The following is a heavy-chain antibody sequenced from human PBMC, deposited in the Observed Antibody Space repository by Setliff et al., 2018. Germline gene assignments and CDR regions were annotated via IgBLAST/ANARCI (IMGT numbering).Heavy chain of an antibody. Sequence: HPGGSLRLSCAASGFTFSDYYMSWVRQAPGKGMEWVGFIRSKAYGGTTEYAASVKGRFTISRDDSKSIAYLQMNSLKTEDTAVYYCTRVGRQLVYYYYGMDVWGQGTTVTVSS. CDR3: TRVGRQLVYYYYGMDV. CDR1: GFTFSDYY. CDR2: IRSKAYGGTT. D-gene: IGHD6-13*01. V-gene: IGHV3-49*04. J-gene: IGHJ6*02.